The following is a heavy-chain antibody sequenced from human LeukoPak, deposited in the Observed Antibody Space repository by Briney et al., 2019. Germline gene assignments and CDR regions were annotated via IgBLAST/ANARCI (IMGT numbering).Heavy chain of an antibody. V-gene: IGHV4-34*01. J-gene: IGHJ3*02. CDR2: INHSGTT. CDR1: GYSISSGYY. D-gene: IGHD3-22*01. Sequence: SETLSLTCGVSGYSISSGYYWSWIRQPPGEGLEWIGEINHSGTTNYNPSLKSRVTISVDTSKNQFSLKLSSVTAADTAVYYCARAPRGSRIVVIITDAFDIWGQGTMVTVSS. CDR3: ARAPRGSRIVVIITDAFDI.